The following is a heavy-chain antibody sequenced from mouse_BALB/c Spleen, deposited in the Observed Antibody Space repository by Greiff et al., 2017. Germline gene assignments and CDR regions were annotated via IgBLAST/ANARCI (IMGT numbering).Heavy chain of an antibody. CDR2: IDPENGNT. J-gene: IGHJ4*01. D-gene: IGHD1-2*01. CDR3: VSFITGAMDY. Sequence: EVKLMESGAELVRPGALVKLSCKASGFNIKDYYMHWVKQRPEQGLEWIGWIDPENGNTIYDPKFQGKASITADTSSNTAYLQLSSLTSEDTAVYYCVSFITGAMDYWGQGTSVTVSS. V-gene: IGHV14-1*02. CDR1: GFNIKDYY.